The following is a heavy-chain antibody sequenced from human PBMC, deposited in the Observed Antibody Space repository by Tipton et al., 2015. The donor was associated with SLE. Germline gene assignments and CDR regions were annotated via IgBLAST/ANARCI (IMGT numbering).Heavy chain of an antibody. V-gene: IGHV4-34*09. D-gene: IGHD1-26*01. CDR3: ARVMGTRELLHGAFDI. CDR1: GGSFSGYY. Sequence: TLSLTCAVYGGSFSGYYWSWIRQPPGKGLEWIGEINHSGSTNYNPSLKSRVTISVDTSKNQFSLKLSSVTAADTAVYYCARVMGTRELLHGAFDIWGQGTMVTVPS. J-gene: IGHJ3*02. CDR2: INHSGST.